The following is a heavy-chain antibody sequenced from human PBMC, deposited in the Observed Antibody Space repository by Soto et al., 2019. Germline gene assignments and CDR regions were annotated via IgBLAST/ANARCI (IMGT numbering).Heavy chain of an antibody. J-gene: IGHJ5*02. Sequence: QVQLVESGGGVVQPGRSLRLSCAASGFTFSSYGMHWVRQAPGKGLEWVAVISHDGSNKYYGDSVKGRFTISRDNSKNTLYLQMNSLTAEDTAVYYCAKDNCISTSCYRLYNWFDPWGQGTLVTVSS. D-gene: IGHD2-2*01. V-gene: IGHV3-30*18. CDR1: GFTFSSYG. CDR2: ISHDGSNK. CDR3: AKDNCISTSCYRLYNWFDP.